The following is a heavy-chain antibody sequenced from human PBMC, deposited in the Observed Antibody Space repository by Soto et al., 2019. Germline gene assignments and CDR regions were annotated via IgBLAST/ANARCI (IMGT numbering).Heavy chain of an antibody. Sequence: PSETLSLTCAVYGGSFSGYYWSWIRQPPGKGLEWIGEINHSGSTNYNPSLKSRVTISVATSKNQFSLKLSSVTAADTAGYYCARTLAFGGVIVRDFDYWGQGTLVTVSS. CDR1: GGSFSGYY. V-gene: IGHV4-34*01. J-gene: IGHJ4*02. CDR2: INHSGST. CDR3: ARTLAFGGVIVRDFDY. D-gene: IGHD3-16*02.